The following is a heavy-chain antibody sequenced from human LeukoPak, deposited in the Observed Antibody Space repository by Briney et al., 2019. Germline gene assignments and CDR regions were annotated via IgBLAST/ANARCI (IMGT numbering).Heavy chain of an antibody. V-gene: IGHV3-74*01. D-gene: IGHD3-9*01. CDR2: INSDGSST. Sequence: GGSLRLSCAASGFTFSSYWMHWGRQAPGKGLVWVSRINSDGSSTSYADSVKGRFTISRDNAKNTVYLQMNSLRAEDTAVYYCARDFNWLLFDYWGQGTLVTVSS. CDR1: GFTFSSYW. CDR3: ARDFNWLLFDY. J-gene: IGHJ4*02.